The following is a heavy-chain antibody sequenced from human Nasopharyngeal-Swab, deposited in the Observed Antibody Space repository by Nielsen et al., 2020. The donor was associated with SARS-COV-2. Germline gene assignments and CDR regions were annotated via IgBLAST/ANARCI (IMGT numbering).Heavy chain of an antibody. V-gene: IGHV4-39*07. Sequence: MRESRGEGLEGIGSIYYSGSTYYNPSLKSRVTISVDTSKNQFSLKLSSVTAADTAVYYCARDLAPEFTIFGVVTATIWGQGTLVTVSS. CDR3: ARDLAPEFTIFGVVTATI. CDR2: IYYSGST. D-gene: IGHD3-3*01. J-gene: IGHJ4*02.